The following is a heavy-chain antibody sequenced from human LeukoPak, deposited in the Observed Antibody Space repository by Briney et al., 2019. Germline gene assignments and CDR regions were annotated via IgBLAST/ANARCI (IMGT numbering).Heavy chain of an antibody. J-gene: IGHJ4*02. V-gene: IGHV3-7*01. CDR1: GFTFSSYW. D-gene: IGHD2-8*01. CDR3: ASDPGWGMSIDY. Sequence: GGSLRPSCAASGFTFSSYWMSWVRQAPGKGLEWVANIKQDGSEKYYVDSVKGRFTISRDNAKNSLCLQMNSLRAEDTAVYYCASDPGWGMSIDYWGQGTLVTVSS. CDR2: IKQDGSEK.